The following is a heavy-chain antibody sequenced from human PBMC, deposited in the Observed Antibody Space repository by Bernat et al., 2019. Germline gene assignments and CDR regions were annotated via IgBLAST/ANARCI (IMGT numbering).Heavy chain of an antibody. V-gene: IGHV3-43*02. D-gene: IGHD3-3*01. CDR1: GFTFDDYA. CDR3: AKDIRDFWSGYGGDNWFDP. Sequence: EVQLVESGGGVVQPGGSLRLSCAASGFTFDDYAMHWVRQAPGKGLEWVSLISGDGGSTYYADPVKGRFTISRDNSKNSLYLQMNSLRTEDTALYYCAKDIRDFWSGYGGDNWFDPWGQGTLVTVSS. CDR2: ISGDGGST. J-gene: IGHJ5*02.